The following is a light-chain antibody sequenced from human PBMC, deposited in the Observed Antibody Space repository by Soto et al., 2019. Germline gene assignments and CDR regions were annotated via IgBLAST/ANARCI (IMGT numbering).Light chain of an antibody. CDR3: AAWDDSLSGLV. Sequence: QSVLTQPPSASGTPGQRVTIYCSGSSSNIGSNTVYWYQQLPGTAPKLLIYTNSQRPSGVPDRFSGSKSGTSASLAISGLRSEEEADYYCAAWDDSLSGLVFGGGTKLTVL. CDR1: SSNIGSNT. CDR2: TNS. V-gene: IGLV1-47*02. J-gene: IGLJ2*01.